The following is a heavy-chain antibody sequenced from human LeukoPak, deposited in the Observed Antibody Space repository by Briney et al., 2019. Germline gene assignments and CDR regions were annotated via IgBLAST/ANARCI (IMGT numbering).Heavy chain of an antibody. V-gene: IGHV3-7*03. CDR1: GFIFSGSC. D-gene: IGHD2-15*01. Sequence: PGGSLRLSCTAAGFIFSGSCVGWVREALGEGLWWVAIIKKNGSEKYYVDSMKGRFTLPRDNAKNPLFLQMNSLRAEDTAIYYCTTDTWYSAGHWGQGTLVTVSS. CDR2: IKKNGSEK. J-gene: IGHJ4*02. CDR3: TTDTWYSAGH.